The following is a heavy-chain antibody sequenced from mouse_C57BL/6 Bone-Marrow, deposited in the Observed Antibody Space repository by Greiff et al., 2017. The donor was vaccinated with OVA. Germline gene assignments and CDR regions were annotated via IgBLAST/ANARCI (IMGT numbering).Heavy chain of an antibody. V-gene: IGHV5-6*01. J-gene: IGHJ3*01. CDR3: AIHYYGSSPAY. CDR2: ISSGGSYT. Sequence: EVKLVESGGDLVKPGGSLKLSCAASGFTFSSYGMSWVRQTPDKRLEWVATISSGGSYTYYPDSVKGRFTISRDNAKNTLYLQMSSLKSDDTAMYYCAIHYYGSSPAYWGQGTLVTVSA. CDR1: GFTFSSYG. D-gene: IGHD1-1*01.